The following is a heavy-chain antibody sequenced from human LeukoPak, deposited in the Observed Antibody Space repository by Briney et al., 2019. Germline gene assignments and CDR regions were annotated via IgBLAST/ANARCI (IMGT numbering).Heavy chain of an antibody. J-gene: IGHJ4*02. Sequence: PGGSLRLSCAASGFTFSSYGMHWVRQAPGKGLEWVAFIRYDGSNKYYADSVKGRFTISRDNSKNTLYLQMNSLRAEDTAVYYCAKFLSAADPFDYWGQGTLVTVSS. CDR1: GFTFSSYG. CDR2: IRYDGSNK. V-gene: IGHV3-30*02. D-gene: IGHD6-13*01. CDR3: AKFLSAADPFDY.